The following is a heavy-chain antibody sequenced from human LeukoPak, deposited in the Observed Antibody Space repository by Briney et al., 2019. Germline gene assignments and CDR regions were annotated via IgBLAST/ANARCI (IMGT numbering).Heavy chain of an antibody. V-gene: IGHV4-4*07. CDR1: GGSISSYY. J-gene: IGHJ6*03. CDR3: ARVGGSYYYYYYMDV. D-gene: IGHD1-26*01. Sequence: SETLSPTGTVPGGSISSYYWSWIRQPAGKGLEWIGRIYTSGSTNYNPSLKGRVTMSVDTSKNQFSLKLISVTAADTAVYYCARVGGSYYYYYYMDVWGKGTTVTVSS. CDR2: IYTSGST.